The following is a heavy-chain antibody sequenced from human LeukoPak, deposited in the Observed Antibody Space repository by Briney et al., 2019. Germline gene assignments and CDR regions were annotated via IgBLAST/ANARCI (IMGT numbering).Heavy chain of an antibody. CDR2: IIPIFGIA. V-gene: IGHV1-69*04. J-gene: IGHJ6*02. D-gene: IGHD4-17*01. CDR1: GGTFSSYA. CDR3: ARDPHYGDYHNPEGYYYYGMDV. Sequence: SVKVSCRASGGTFSSYAISWVRQAPGEELEWMGRIIPIFGIANYAQKFQGRVTITADKSTSTAYMELSSLRSEDTAVYYCARDPHYGDYHNPEGYYYYGMDVWGQGTTVTVSS.